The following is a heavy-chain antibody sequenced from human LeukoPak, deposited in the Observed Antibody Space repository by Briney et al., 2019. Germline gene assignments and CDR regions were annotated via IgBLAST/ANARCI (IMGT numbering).Heavy chain of an antibody. CDR2: INPNSGGT. J-gene: IGHJ4*02. D-gene: IGHD2-2*01. CDR1: GYTFTGYY. CDR3: ARAQSSDIVVVPAAMHFYH. Sequence: GASVKVSCKSSGYTFTGYYMHWVRQAPGQGLEWMGLINPNSGGTNYSRKFQGTAPITRETSISPDHKELSRLRSDDTCVYYCARAQSSDIVVVPAAMHFYHWGQGTLVTVSS. V-gene: IGHV1-2*02.